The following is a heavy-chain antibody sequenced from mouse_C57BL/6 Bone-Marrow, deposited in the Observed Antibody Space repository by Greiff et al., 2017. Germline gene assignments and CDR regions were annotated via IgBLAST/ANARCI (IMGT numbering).Heavy chain of an antibody. CDR2: IYPGDGDT. D-gene: IGHD4-1*01. J-gene: IGHJ4*01. V-gene: IGHV1-80*01. CDR1: GYAFSSYW. Sequence: VKLQQSGAELVKPGASVKISCKASGYAFSSYWMNWVKQRPGKGLEWIGQIYPGDGDTNYNGKFKGKATLTADKSSSTAYMQLSSLTSEDSAVYFCARRWGRYAMDYWGQGTSVTVSS. CDR3: ARRWGRYAMDY.